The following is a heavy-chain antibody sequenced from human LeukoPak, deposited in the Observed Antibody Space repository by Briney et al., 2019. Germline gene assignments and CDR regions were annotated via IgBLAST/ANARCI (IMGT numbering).Heavy chain of an antibody. CDR3: VVGGSSQSPDFDF. Sequence: HPGGSLRLSCSASGFTFSAHTLHWVRQAPGKGLEYVSAISSSGGSTYYADSVKGRFTFSRDNSRNTLYLQMNSLRVEDTAVYYWVVGGSSQSPDFDFWGRGTLVTVSS. J-gene: IGHJ4*02. CDR2: ISSSGGST. V-gene: IGHV3-64D*06. D-gene: IGHD1-26*01. CDR1: GFTFSAHT.